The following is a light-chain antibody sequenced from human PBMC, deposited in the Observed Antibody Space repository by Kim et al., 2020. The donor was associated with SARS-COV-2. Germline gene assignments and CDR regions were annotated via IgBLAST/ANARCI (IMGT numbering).Light chain of an antibody. J-gene: IGKJ4*01. CDR1: HSIGRW. CDR3: QQYYNASLT. Sequence: GDRVTSPCRASHSIGRWLAWYQQRPGRAPKLLISDASSLEGGVPSRFSGSGSGTEFTLTITGLQPGDFATYYCQQYYNASLTFGGGTKVDIK. V-gene: IGKV1-5*01. CDR2: DAS.